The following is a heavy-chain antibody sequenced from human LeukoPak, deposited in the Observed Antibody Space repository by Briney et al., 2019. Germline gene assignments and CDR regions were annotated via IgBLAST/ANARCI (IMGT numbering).Heavy chain of an antibody. Sequence: ASAHVSCKASGYTFTNYYIHRVRPAPGKGLEWMGVISPSGGSTSYAQKFQGRLTMTRDTSTSTVDMELSSLRSEDTAVYYCARDRGLNVCPSDYWGQGTLVIVSS. J-gene: IGHJ4*02. CDR3: ARDRGLNVCPSDY. D-gene: IGHD3-10*01. CDR2: ISPSGGST. V-gene: IGHV1-46*01. CDR1: GYTFTNYY.